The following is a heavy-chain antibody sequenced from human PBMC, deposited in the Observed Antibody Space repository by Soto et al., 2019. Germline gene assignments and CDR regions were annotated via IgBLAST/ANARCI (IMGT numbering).Heavy chain of an antibody. Sequence: GGSLRLSCAASGFTFSGSAMHWVRQASGKGLEWVGRIRSKANSYATAYAASVKGRFTISRDDSKNTAYLQMNSLKTEDTAVYYCTRGYDILTGWAVIDYWGQGTLVTVSS. CDR1: GFTFSGSA. CDR2: IRSKANSYAT. D-gene: IGHD3-9*01. CDR3: TRGYDILTGWAVIDY. J-gene: IGHJ4*02. V-gene: IGHV3-73*01.